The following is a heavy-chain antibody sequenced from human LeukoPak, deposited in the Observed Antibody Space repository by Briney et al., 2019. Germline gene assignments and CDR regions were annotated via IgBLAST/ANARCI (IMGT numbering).Heavy chain of an antibody. Sequence: GGSLRLSCAVSGFIVSSNYMSWVRQAPGKGPEWVSAISGSGGDTYYADSVKGRFTISRDNSKNTLYLQMNSLRAEDTAVYYCAKKGATTGDFDYWGQGTLVTVSS. CDR1: GFIVSSNY. D-gene: IGHD1-26*01. CDR2: ISGSGGDT. J-gene: IGHJ4*02. V-gene: IGHV3-23*01. CDR3: AKKGATTGDFDY.